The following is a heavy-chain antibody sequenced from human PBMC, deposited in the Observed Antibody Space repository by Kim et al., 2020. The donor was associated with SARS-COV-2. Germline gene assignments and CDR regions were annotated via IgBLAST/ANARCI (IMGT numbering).Heavy chain of an antibody. CDR1: GGSISSYY. CDR3: ARGVGVHPHDY. Sequence: SETLSLTCTVSGGSISSYYWSWIRQPPGKGLEWIGYIYYSGSTNYNPSLWSRVTISVDTSKNQFSLKLSSVTAADTAVYYCARGVGVHPHDYWGQGTLVTVSS. D-gene: IGHD1-26*01. V-gene: IGHV4-59*13. J-gene: IGHJ4*02. CDR2: IYYSGST.